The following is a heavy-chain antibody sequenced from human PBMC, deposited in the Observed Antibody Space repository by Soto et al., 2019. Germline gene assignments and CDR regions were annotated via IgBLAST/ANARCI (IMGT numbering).Heavy chain of an antibody. CDR3: ARGSIAVAGDAFDI. V-gene: IGHV1-2*04. Sequence: ASVKVSCKASGYTFTGYYMHWVRQATGQGLEWMGWINPNSGGTNYAQKFQGWVTMTRDTSISTAYMELSRLRSDDTAVYYCARGSIAVAGDAFDIWGQGTMVTVSS. CDR2: INPNSGGT. J-gene: IGHJ3*02. D-gene: IGHD6-19*01. CDR1: GYTFTGYY.